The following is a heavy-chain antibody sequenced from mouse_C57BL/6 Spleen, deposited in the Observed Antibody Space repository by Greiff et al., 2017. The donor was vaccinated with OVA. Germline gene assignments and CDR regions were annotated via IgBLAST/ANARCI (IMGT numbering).Heavy chain of an antibody. J-gene: IGHJ4*01. D-gene: IGHD1-2*01. CDR2: IYPGGGYT. Sequence: VQLQESGAELVRPGTSVKMSCKASGYTFTNYWIGWAKQRPGHGLEWIGDIYPGGGYTNYNEKFKGKATLTADKSSSTAYMQFSSLTSEDSAIYYFARGYDDAMDYWGQGTSVTGSS. CDR3: ARGYDDAMDY. CDR1: GYTFTNYW. V-gene: IGHV1-63*01.